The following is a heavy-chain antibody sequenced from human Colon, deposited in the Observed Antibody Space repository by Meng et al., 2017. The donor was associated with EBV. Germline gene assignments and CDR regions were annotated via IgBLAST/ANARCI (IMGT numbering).Heavy chain of an antibody. D-gene: IGHD3-22*01. CDR1: GGSMSSGNYY. V-gene: IGHV4-30-4*01. Sequence: VQLQESGPGRVEPSQSLSLTCPVSGGSMSSGNYYWSWIRQPPGKGLEWIGYIHHSGSAYYNPSLKSRVSISVDTSKNQYSLNVSSVTAADTAVYYCARSRWLLLQLWGQGTLVTVSS. CDR2: IHHSGSA. CDR3: ARSRWLLLQL. J-gene: IGHJ4*02.